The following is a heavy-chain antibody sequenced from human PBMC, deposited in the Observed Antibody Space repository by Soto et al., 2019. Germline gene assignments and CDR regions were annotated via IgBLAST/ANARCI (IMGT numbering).Heavy chain of an antibody. CDR2: ISIEKGDT. CDR3: ARCYCSVGSCFTCWHFDL. D-gene: IGHD2-15*01. CDR1: GYSFDTFG. Sequence: QVHVVQSGAEVKKPGASVKVACKASGYSFDTFGMSWVRQAPGQRLEWMGWISIEKGDTNSAQKFQDRVTMTTDTSTSTAYMELRSLTSDDTAVYYCARCYCSVGSCFTCWHFDLWGRGTLVTVSS. J-gene: IGHJ2*01. V-gene: IGHV1-18*01.